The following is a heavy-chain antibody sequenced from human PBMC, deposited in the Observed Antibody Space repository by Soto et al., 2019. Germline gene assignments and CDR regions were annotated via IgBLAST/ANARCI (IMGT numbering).Heavy chain of an antibody. CDR3: SRSFDY. Sequence: GGSLRLSCVASGFTFSTYWMDWVRQAPGKGLEWVANINQDGSEKHYVDSVKGRFTISRDNAKNSLYLQMRSLTAEDSALYYYSRSFDYWGKGALVTVPS. CDR2: INQDGSEK. CDR1: GFTFSTYW. J-gene: IGHJ4*02. V-gene: IGHV3-7*01.